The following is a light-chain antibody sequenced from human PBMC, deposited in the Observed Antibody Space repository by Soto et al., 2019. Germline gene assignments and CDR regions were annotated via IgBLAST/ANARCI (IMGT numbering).Light chain of an antibody. J-gene: IGKJ5*01. CDR3: QQYNNWPPIT. V-gene: IGKV3-11*01. CDR2: DAS. Sequence: EIVLTQSPATLSLSRGERSTLCCRSSQSVSSYLAWYQQKPGQAPRLLIYDASNRATGIPARFSGSGSGTEFTLTISSLQSEDFAVYYCQQYNNWPPITFGQGTRLEIK. CDR1: QSVSSY.